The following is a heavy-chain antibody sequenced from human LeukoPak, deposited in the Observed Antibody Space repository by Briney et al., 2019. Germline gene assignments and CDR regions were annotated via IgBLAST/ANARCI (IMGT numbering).Heavy chain of an antibody. CDR3: ARMGEHSSSSRYFDY. D-gene: IGHD6-6*01. CDR2: IYPGDSDT. V-gene: IGHV5-51*01. CDR1: GYSFTSYW. Sequence: GESLQISCKGSGYSFTSYWIGWVRQMPGKGLEWMGIIYPGDSDTRYSPSFQGQVTISADKSISTAYLQWSSLKASDTAMYYCARMGEHSSSSRYFDYWGQGTLVTVSS. J-gene: IGHJ4*02.